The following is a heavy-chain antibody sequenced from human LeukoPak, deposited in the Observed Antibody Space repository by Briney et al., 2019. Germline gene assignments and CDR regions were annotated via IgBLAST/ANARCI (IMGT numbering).Heavy chain of an antibody. J-gene: IGHJ4*02. Sequence: PSEALSVTCTVSGYSISSGYYWAWIRQPPGKGREWIGSIYYSGSSYYNPSLKSRVTISVDTSKNQFSLKLSSVTAADTAVYYCARDYFWDQRGVRHYFDYWGQGTLVTVSS. CDR2: IYYSGSS. CDR1: GYSISSGYY. D-gene: IGHD3-3*01. V-gene: IGHV4-38-2*02. CDR3: ARDYFWDQRGVRHYFDY.